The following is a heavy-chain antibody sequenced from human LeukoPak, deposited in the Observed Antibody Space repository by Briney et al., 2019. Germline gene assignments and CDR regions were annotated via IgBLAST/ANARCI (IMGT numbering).Heavy chain of an antibody. J-gene: IGHJ4*02. CDR3: AKDSIAVADLFDY. D-gene: IGHD6-19*01. CDR1: GFTFSSYG. CDR2: ISYDGSNK. Sequence: GGSLRLSCAASGFTFSSYGMHWVRQAPGKGLEWVAVISYDGSNKYYADPVKGRFTISRDNSKNTLYLQMNSLRAEDTAVYYCAKDSIAVADLFDYWGQGTLVTVSS. V-gene: IGHV3-30*18.